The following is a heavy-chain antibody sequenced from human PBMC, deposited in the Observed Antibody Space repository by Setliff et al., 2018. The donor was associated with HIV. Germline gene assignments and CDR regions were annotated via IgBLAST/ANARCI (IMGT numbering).Heavy chain of an antibody. J-gene: IGHJ5*02. V-gene: IGHV4-39*01. CDR3: ASRVYYYDSSGYLREEGFDP. CDR2: IYYSGGT. D-gene: IGHD3-22*01. CDR1: GGSISNSRYY. Sequence: KPSETLSLTCTVSGGSISNSRYYWSWIRQPPGKGLEWIGSIYYSGGTYYNPSLKSRVTISVDTSKNQFSLKLSPVTAADAAVYYCASRVYYYDSSGYLREEGFDPWGQGTLVTVSS.